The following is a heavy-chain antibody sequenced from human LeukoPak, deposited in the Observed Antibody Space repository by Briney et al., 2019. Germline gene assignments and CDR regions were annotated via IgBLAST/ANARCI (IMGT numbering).Heavy chain of an antibody. Sequence: GESLNTYCKGSGYSFTSYWLRWVRQMPAKGVEWMGRIDPSDSYTNYSPSFQGPVTISADKSISTTCLPWSSLKASDTAKSYCARSGYYDILTGYRNHDAFDIWGQGTMVTVSS. CDR1: GYSFTSYW. CDR2: IDPSDSYT. V-gene: IGHV5-10-1*01. D-gene: IGHD3-9*01. CDR3: ARSGYYDILTGYRNHDAFDI. J-gene: IGHJ3*02.